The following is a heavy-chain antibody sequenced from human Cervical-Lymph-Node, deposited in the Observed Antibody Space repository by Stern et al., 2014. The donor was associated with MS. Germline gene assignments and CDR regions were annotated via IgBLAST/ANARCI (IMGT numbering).Heavy chain of an antibody. CDR3: TTPPYYFDTSGLTAYYGTDA. V-gene: IGHV5-51*01. CDR2: IYHDEYDA. CDR1: GYTFSKYW. D-gene: IGHD3-22*01. Sequence: VKLVESGAEVKKPGESLRISCKASGYTFSKYWIAWVRQMPGKGMEWMGIIYHDEYDARYCPSFQGQFTISADQSISTAYLQLSSLKASDSAIYYCTTPPYYFDTSGLTAYYGTDAWGQGTTVTVSS. J-gene: IGHJ6*02.